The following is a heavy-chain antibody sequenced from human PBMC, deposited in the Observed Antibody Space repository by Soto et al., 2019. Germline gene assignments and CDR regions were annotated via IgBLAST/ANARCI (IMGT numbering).Heavy chain of an antibody. V-gene: IGHV3-7*01. Sequence: EVQLVESGGDLVQPGGSLRLSCETSGFTFSNYWMTWVRQAPEKGLEWVANIKKDGSQKNFVDSVKGRFTISRDNAKNSLYLQMDSLRVEDTAIYYCVKEIASAQWGQGTLVTVSS. CDR3: VKEIASAQ. CDR2: IKKDGSQK. D-gene: IGHD6-25*01. CDR1: GFTFSNYW. J-gene: IGHJ4*02.